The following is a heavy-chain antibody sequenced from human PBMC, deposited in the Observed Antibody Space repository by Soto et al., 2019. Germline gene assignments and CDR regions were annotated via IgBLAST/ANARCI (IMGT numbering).Heavy chain of an antibody. Sequence: QVQLQQWGAGLVKPSETLSLSCAVYGQSFSGHSWAWIRQPPGKGLEWIGEINESGSTYYNPSLKSRVTSSTYTCKNQFSLKLSSVSAADTAAYFCARGSGIVALPGELEDVNYDYWGQGTLVNVSS. CDR2: INESGST. J-gene: IGHJ4*02. CDR3: ARGSGIVALPGELEDVNYDY. V-gene: IGHV4-34*01. D-gene: IGHD1-1*01. CDR1: GQSFSGHS.